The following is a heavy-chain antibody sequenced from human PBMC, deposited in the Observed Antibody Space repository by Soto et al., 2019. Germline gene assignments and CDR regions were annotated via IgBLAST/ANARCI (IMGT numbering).Heavy chain of an antibody. D-gene: IGHD2-15*01. CDR2: IYKDFT. Sequence: EVQLVESGGGLVPPGGSLRLSCVASGFTVTDIYMNWVRQAPGKGLEWVSVIYKDFTDYADFVKGRFSVSTDSSKNALYRQMDNLSAEDTAVYYCAREPRYCSGGSCSIMGDAFDIWGQGAMVTVSS. CDR1: GFTVTDIY. CDR3: AREPRYCSGGSCSIMGDAFDI. J-gene: IGHJ3*02. V-gene: IGHV3-66*01.